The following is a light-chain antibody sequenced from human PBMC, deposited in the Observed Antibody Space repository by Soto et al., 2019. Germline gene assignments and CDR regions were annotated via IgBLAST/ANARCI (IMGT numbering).Light chain of an antibody. V-gene: IGKV1-33*01. J-gene: IGKJ3*01. Sequence: DIQMTQSPSSLSASVGDRVTITCQASDDISNYLNWYQQKPGKAPKVLIYDASHLESGAPSRFSGGGSGTEFTFTISSLQADDIATYYCQQYANLPLTFGPGTKVDIK. CDR3: QQYANLPLT. CDR1: DDISNY. CDR2: DAS.